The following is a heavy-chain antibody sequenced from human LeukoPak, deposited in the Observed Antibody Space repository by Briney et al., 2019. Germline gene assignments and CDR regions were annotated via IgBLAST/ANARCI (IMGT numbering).Heavy chain of an antibody. V-gene: IGHV1-69*13. Sequence: ASVKVSCKASGGTFSSYAISWVRQAPGQGLEWMGGIIPIFGTANYAQKFQGRVTITADESTSTAYMELSSLRSEDTAVYYRARVSLKGATTLGFDYWGQGTLVTVSS. CDR2: IIPIFGTA. CDR1: GGTFSSYA. D-gene: IGHD1-26*01. J-gene: IGHJ4*02. CDR3: ARVSLKGATTLGFDY.